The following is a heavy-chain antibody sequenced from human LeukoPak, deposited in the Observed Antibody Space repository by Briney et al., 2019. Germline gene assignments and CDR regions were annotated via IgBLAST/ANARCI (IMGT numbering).Heavy chain of an antibody. CDR1: GGSISSSYYY. CDR2: IYYSGST. V-gene: IGHV4-39*01. J-gene: IGHJ6*02. D-gene: IGHD6-6*01. Sequence: SETLSLTCTVSGGSISSSYYYWGWIRQPPGKGLEWLGSIYYSGSTYYNPSLKSRVTISVDTSKNQFSLKLRSVTAADTAVYYCARNSELVGSYYYYGMDVWGQGTTVTVSS. CDR3: ARNSELVGSYYYYGMDV.